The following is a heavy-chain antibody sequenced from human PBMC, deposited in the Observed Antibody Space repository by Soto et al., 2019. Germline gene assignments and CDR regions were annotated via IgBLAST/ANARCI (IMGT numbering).Heavy chain of an antibody. Sequence: PGGSLGLSCAASGYTFSDYYMRWIRQAPGKGLEWISYIDTSGTKIYYADSVKGRFTITRDNAKNSLYLEMNSLRDEDTAVYYCASHYDMWSGYLSPVDYWGQGTLVTVSS. CDR1: GYTFSDYY. CDR3: ASHYDMWSGYLSPVDY. V-gene: IGHV3-11*01. D-gene: IGHD3-3*01. CDR2: IDTSGTKI. J-gene: IGHJ4*02.